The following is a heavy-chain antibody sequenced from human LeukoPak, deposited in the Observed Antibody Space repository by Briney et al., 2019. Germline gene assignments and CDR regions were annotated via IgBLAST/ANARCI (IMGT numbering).Heavy chain of an antibody. D-gene: IGHD6-13*01. CDR1: GYSFTSYW. J-gene: IGHJ4*02. CDR2: IYPGDSDT. V-gene: IGHV5-51*01. Sequence: GESLKISCHGSGYSFTSYWIGWVRQMPGKGLEWMGIIYPGDSDTRYSPSFQGQVTISADKSISTAYLQLSSLNASATAMHYCARVVSSSCDYWGQGTLVTVSS. CDR3: ARVVSSSCDY.